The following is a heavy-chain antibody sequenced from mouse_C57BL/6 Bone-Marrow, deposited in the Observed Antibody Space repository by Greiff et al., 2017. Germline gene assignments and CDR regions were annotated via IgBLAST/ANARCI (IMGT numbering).Heavy chain of an antibody. J-gene: IGHJ4*01. CDR3: ARMETGSAMDY. CDR2: IYPGGGDT. CDR1: GYAFSSSW. V-gene: IGHV1-82*01. D-gene: IGHD4-1*01. Sequence: VKLQQSGPELVKPGASVKISCKASGYAFSSSWMNWVKQRPGKGLEWIGRIYPGGGDTNYNGNVKGKATLTADKSSSTAYMQLSSLTSEDSAVYFCARMETGSAMDYWGQGTSVTVSS.